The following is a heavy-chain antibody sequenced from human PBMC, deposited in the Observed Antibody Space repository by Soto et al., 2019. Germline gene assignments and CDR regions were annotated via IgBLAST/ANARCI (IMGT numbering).Heavy chain of an antibody. J-gene: IGHJ4*02. CDR2: IYYSGST. CDR3: ARGKNLAAADVWGFDY. CDR1: GGSISSGGYY. Sequence: QVQLQESGPGLVKPSQTLSLTCTVSGGSISSGGYYWSWIRQHPGKGLEWIGYIYYSGSTYYNPSLKSRVTISVDTSKNQFSLKLSSVTAADTAVYYCARGKNLAAADVWGFDYWGQGTLVTVSS. D-gene: IGHD6-13*01. V-gene: IGHV4-31*03.